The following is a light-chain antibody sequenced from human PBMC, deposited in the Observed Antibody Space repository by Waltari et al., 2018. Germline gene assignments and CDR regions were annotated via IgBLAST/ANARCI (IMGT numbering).Light chain of an antibody. Sequence: DIVMTQSPDSLAVSLGERATINCKSSQSVLYSSNNKNYLAWYQQKPGQRPKLLIYWASTRESGVPDRFSGSGSGTDFILTISSLQAEDVAVYYCQQYYSTLYTFGQGTKLEIK. V-gene: IGKV4-1*01. CDR3: QQYYSTLYT. J-gene: IGKJ2*01. CDR2: WAS. CDR1: QSVLYSSNNKNY.